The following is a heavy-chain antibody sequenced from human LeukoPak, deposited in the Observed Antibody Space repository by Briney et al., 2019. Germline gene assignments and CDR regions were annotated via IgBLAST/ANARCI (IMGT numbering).Heavy chain of an antibody. Sequence: SETLSLTCTVSDGSISRYYWNWIRQPPGKALECIGYVYYSGTTNYNPSLKSRVTISVDSSQNQFSLKLTSVTAADTAVYYCAREVAGTGYFQVWGLGTPVTVSS. CDR3: AREVAGTGYFQV. CDR1: DGSISRYY. D-gene: IGHD6-19*01. J-gene: IGHJ1*01. CDR2: VYYSGTT. V-gene: IGHV4-59*01.